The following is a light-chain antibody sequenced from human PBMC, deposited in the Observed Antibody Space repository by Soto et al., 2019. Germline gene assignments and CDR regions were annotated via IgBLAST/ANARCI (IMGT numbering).Light chain of an antibody. CDR1: SSDVGSYNL. Sequence: QSALTQPASVSGSPGQSITISCTGTSSDVGSYNLVSWYQQHPGKAPKLMISEVSVRPSGVSPRFSGSKSGNTASLTISGLQVEDEATYFCSSYTRSSALEVFGGGTKLNVL. CDR3: SSYTRSSALEV. J-gene: IGLJ3*02. CDR2: EVS. V-gene: IGLV2-14*02.